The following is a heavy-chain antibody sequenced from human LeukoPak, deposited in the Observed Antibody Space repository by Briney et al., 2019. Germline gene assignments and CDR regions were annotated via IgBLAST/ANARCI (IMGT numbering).Heavy chain of an antibody. CDR2: IIPIFGTA. CDR3: ARLSGAIDAFDI. J-gene: IGHJ3*02. CDR1: GGTFSSYA. Sequence: SVKVSCKASGGTFSSYAISWVRQAPGQGLEWMGGIIPIFGTANYAQKFQGRVTITTDESTSTAYMELSSLRSEDTAVYYCARLSGAIDAFDIWGQATMVTVSS. V-gene: IGHV1-69*05.